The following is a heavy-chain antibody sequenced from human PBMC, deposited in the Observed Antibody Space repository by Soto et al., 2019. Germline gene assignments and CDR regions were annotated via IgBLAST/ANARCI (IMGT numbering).Heavy chain of an antibody. CDR2: IADSSDTV. Sequence: LRLSCVASGFSFSNYNMNWVRQAPGKGLEWVSYIADSSDTVHYADSVRGRFTISRDNAESSLYLQMNSLRDEDTAVYFCARDFGHGYYLDYWGRGTLVTVSS. D-gene: IGHD3-3*01. CDR1: GFSFSNYN. CDR3: ARDFGHGYYLDY. V-gene: IGHV3-48*02. J-gene: IGHJ4*02.